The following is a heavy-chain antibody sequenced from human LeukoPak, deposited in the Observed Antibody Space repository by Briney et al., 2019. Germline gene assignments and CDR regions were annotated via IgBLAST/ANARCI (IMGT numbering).Heavy chain of an antibody. Sequence: SETLSLTRTVSGGSIVDYYWSWIRQPPGKGLEWIGYIYHIGRTDYNPSLKSRVTISMDTSKSQFSLNLNSVTAADTAVYYCARHGTGSGGPLAWGQGTLVTVSS. CDR3: ARHGTGSGGPLA. CDR2: IYHIGRT. CDR1: GGSIVDYY. V-gene: IGHV4-59*08. D-gene: IGHD1-26*01. J-gene: IGHJ5*02.